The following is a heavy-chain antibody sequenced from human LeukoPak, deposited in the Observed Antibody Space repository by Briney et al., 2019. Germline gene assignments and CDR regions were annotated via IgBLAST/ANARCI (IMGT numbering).Heavy chain of an antibody. J-gene: IGHJ4*02. CDR2: INPNSGGT. D-gene: IGHD2-15*01. V-gene: IGHV1-2*06. CDR1: GYTFTAYY. Sequence: ASVKVSCKASGYTFTAYYMHWVRQAPGQGLEWMGRINPNSGGTNYAQKFQGRVTMTRDTSSSTAYMELNSLRSDDTAVYYCARHGCGSRRCGFDYWGQGTLVTVSS. CDR3: ARHGCGSRRCGFDY.